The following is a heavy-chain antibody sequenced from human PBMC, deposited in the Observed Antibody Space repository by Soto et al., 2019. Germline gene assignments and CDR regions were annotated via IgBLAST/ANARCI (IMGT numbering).Heavy chain of an antibody. CDR1: GFSLSTSGVG. J-gene: IGHJ4*02. CDR2: IYWNDDK. D-gene: IGHD6-19*01. V-gene: IGHV2-70*01. CDR3: ARTSGWYPEHYFDF. Sequence: GSGPTLVNPTQTLTLTCTFSGFSLSTSGVGVGWIRQPPGKALEWLALIYWNDDKYYSTSLKTRLTISKDTSKNQVVLTMTNVDPVDTATYYCARTSGWYPEHYFDFWGQGTLVTVSS.